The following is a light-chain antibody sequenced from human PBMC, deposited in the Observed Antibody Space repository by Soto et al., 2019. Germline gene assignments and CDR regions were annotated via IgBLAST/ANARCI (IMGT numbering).Light chain of an antibody. CDR1: QGISSY. CDR2: AAS. J-gene: IGKJ4*01. Sequence: DIQLTQSPSFLSASVGDRVTITCRASQGISSYLAWYQQKPGKAPKVLISAASTLQSGVPSRFSGSGPGTEFTLTICSLQPEDFASYYCQQLGTFGGGTKVEIK. CDR3: QQLGT. V-gene: IGKV1-9*01.